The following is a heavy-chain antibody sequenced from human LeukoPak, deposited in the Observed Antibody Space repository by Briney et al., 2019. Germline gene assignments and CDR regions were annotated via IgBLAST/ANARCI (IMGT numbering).Heavy chain of an antibody. D-gene: IGHD2/OR15-2a*01. CDR3: VKDREYFFDH. V-gene: IGHV3-74*01. Sequence: GGSLRLPCAASGFTFNNYWMGWVRLAPGKGLVWVSRVNGDGGTTTYTDSVRGRFTISRDNAKNTVHLQMNSLRAEDTAVYYCVKDREYFFDHWGQGTLVTVSS. CDR2: VNGDGGTT. CDR1: GFTFNNYW. J-gene: IGHJ5*02.